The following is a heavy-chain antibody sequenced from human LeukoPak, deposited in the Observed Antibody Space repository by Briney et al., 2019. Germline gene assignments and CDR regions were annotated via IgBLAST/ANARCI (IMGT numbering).Heavy chain of an antibody. CDR2: INPSGGST. Sequence: GASVKVSCEASGYTFTSYYMHWVRQAPGQGLEWMGIINPSGGSTSYAQKFQGRVTMTRDMSTSTVYMELSSLRSEDTAVYYCARDRGRATTADAFDIWGQGTMVTVSS. CDR1: GYTFTSYY. CDR3: ARDRGRATTADAFDI. V-gene: IGHV1-46*01. J-gene: IGHJ3*02. D-gene: IGHD1-26*01.